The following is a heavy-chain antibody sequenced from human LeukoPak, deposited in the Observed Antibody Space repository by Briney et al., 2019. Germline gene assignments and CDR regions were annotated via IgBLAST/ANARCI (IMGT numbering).Heavy chain of an antibody. J-gene: IGHJ4*02. CDR3: ARQGAGYCSSSSCNILVTGS. CDR1: GYSFSDYW. D-gene: IGHD2-2*01. CDR2: IYPGDSDI. V-gene: IGHV5-51*01. Sequence: GESLKISCKGSGYSFSDYWIGWVRQMPGKGLEWMGIIYPGDSDIRYSPSFQGQVTISADKFINTAYLQWSSLKASDTAMYFCARQGAGYCSSSSCNILVTGSWGQGTLVTVSS.